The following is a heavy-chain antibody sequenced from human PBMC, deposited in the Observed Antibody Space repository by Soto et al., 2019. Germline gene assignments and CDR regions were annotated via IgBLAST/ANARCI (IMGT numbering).Heavy chain of an antibody. V-gene: IGHV1-46*01. CDR1: GYTFSSYY. CDR3: AGTLWNPYNWFDP. D-gene: IGHD1-1*01. CDR2: INPSGGST. Sequence: VSVKLYCNASGYTFSSYYMHWVRQAPGQGLEWMGIINPSGGSTSYAQKFQGRVTMTRDTSTSTVYMELSSLRSEDTAVYYCAGTLWNPYNWFDPWGQGTLVTVSS. J-gene: IGHJ5*02.